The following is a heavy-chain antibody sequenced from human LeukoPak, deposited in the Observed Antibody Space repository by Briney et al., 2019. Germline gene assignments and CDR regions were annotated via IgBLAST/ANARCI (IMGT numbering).Heavy chain of an antibody. V-gene: IGHV5-51*01. Sequence: GESLKISCKGSGFSFTTYWIAWVRQMPGKGLEWMGIIYPGDSDTRHNPSFQGQVTISADTSINTAYLQWSSLRASDTAIYYCTRRGRAPSNWFDPWGQGTLVTVSS. D-gene: IGHD2-8*01. CDR3: TRRGRAPSNWFDP. J-gene: IGHJ5*02. CDR2: IYPGDSDT. CDR1: GFSFTTYW.